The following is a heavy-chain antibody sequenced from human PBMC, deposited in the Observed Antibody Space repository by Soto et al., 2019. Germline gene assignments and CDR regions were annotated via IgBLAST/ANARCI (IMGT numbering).Heavy chain of an antibody. Sequence: GGSLRLSCTTSGFTFGDYAVSWFRQAPGKGLEWVGFIRTKPYGATIEYAASVRGRFTISRDDSKSIAYLQMNSPRTEEKAVYYCTRDQIEVPTIRGGYFYGLDVWGQGTTVTVSS. J-gene: IGHJ6*02. CDR2: IRTKPYGATI. CDR3: TRDQIEVPTIRGGYFYGLDV. D-gene: IGHD3-10*01. V-gene: IGHV3-49*03. CDR1: GFTFGDYA.